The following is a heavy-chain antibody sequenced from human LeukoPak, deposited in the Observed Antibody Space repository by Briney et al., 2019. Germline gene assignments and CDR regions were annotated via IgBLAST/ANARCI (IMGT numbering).Heavy chain of an antibody. D-gene: IGHD4-23*01. V-gene: IGHV3-23*01. CDR2: ISGSGGST. J-gene: IGHJ4*02. CDR3: AKARDDYGGNFHY. Sequence: GGSLRLSCAASGFTFSSYVMSWVRQAPGKGLEWVSAISGSGGSTYYADSVKGRFTISRDNSKNTLYLQMNSLRAEDTAVYYCAKARDDYGGNFHYWGQGTLVTVSS. CDR1: GFTFSSYV.